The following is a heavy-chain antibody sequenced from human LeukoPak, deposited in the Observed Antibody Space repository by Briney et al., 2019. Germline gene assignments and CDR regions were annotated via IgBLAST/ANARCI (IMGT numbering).Heavy chain of an antibody. CDR1: GFTFSSYA. CDR2: MSTSADRR. Sequence: GGSLRLSCAASGFTFSSYAMTWVRQAPGKGLEWDSLMSTSADRRYYADSVKGRFTISRDNSKNTLYLQMNSLRAEDTAVYYCAKVPSRVLGVTAPLRYWGQGTLVTVSS. CDR3: AKVPSRVLGVTAPLRY. D-gene: IGHD3-10*01. V-gene: IGHV3-23*01. J-gene: IGHJ4*02.